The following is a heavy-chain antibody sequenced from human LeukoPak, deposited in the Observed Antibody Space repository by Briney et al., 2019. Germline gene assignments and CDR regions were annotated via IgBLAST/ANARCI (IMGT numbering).Heavy chain of an antibody. J-gene: IGHJ3*02. Sequence: PGGSLRLSCAASGFTFDDYGMSWVRQAPGKGLEWVANIKQGGNEKYYVDSVKGRFTISRDNAKNSLFLQMNSLRAEDTAVYYCARVSGVYSFGDAFDIWGQGAMVTVSS. D-gene: IGHD3-22*01. V-gene: IGHV3-7*01. CDR3: ARVSGVYSFGDAFDI. CDR1: GFTFDDYG. CDR2: IKQGGNEK.